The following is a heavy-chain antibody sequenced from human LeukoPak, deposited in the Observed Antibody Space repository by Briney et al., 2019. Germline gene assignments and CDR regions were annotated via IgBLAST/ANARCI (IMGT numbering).Heavy chain of an antibody. CDR3: VLSGSTSRSDFDY. CDR2: INPNSGGT. V-gene: IGHV1-2*02. D-gene: IGHD2-2*01. CDR1: GYTFTGYY. J-gene: IGHJ4*02. Sequence: GAVKVSCKASGYTFTGYYIHWLRQAAGRGLEGREWINPNSGGTNYAQKFQGRVTMTRDTSISTAYMELSRLRSDDTAVYYCVLSGSTSRSDFDYWGQGTLVTVSS.